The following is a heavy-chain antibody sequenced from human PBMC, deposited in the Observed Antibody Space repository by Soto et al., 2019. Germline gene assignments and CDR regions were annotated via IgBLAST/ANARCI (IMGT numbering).Heavy chain of an antibody. CDR1: GGYIRSNNW. Sequence: PSETLSLTCAVSGGYIRSNNWWSWVRQPPGKGLEWIGEIFHSGSTNYNPSLKTRVTISVDKSKNQFSLKLSSVTAADTAVYYCARVFSGSYSDYWGQGTLVTVSS. CDR2: IFHSGST. D-gene: IGHD1-26*01. V-gene: IGHV4-4*02. CDR3: ARVFSGSYSDY. J-gene: IGHJ4*02.